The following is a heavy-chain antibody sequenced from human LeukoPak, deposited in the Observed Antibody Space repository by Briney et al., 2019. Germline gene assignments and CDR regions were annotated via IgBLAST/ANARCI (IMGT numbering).Heavy chain of an antibody. D-gene: IGHD6-19*01. CDR1: GFTFDDYA. J-gene: IGHJ4*02. CDR3: TKDSDWAIDY. Sequence: PGRSLRLSCAASGFTFDDYAMHWVRQAPGKGLEWVASIKQDGSERYYVDSVKGRFTISRDNAKNSLYLQMNSLRAEDTAVYYCTKDSDWAIDYWGQGTLVIVSS. V-gene: IGHV3-7*03. CDR2: IKQDGSER.